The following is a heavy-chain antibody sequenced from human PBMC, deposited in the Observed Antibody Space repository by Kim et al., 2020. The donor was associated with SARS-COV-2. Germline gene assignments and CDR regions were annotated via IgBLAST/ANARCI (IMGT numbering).Heavy chain of an antibody. D-gene: IGHD3-9*01. V-gene: IGHV3-33*08. J-gene: IGHJ6*02. Sequence: GGSLRLSCAASGFSFYSYGMNWVRQAPGKGLEWVAVIWYDGSNEQYADSVKGRFAISRDNSKNTLFLQMNSLRAEDTAVYYCVRDRYPLTTSHFYYGMDLWGQGTTVTVSS. CDR3: VRDRYPLTTSHFYYGMDL. CDR1: GFSFYSYG. CDR2: IWYDGSNE.